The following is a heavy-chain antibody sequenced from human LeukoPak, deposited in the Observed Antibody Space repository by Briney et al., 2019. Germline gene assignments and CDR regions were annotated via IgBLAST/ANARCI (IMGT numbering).Heavy chain of an antibody. CDR3: AKDFSYGNFAY. CDR2: ISGSGGST. D-gene: IGHD1-26*01. Sequence: GGSLRLSCAASGFTFSSYAMSWVRQAPGKGLEWASAISGSGGSTYYADSVKGRFTISRDNSKNTLYLQMNSLRAEDTAVYYCAKDFSYGNFAYWGQGTLVTVSS. V-gene: IGHV3-23*01. CDR1: GFTFSSYA. J-gene: IGHJ4*02.